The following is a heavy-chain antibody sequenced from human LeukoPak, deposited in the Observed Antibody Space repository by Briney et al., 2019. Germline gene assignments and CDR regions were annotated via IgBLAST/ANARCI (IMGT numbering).Heavy chain of an antibody. CDR3: ARSWFGELHRSDY. Sequence: ASVKVSCKASGYTFTGYYMHWVRQAPGQGLEWMGWMNPNSGNTGYAQKFQGRVTMTRNTSISTAYMELSSLRSEDTAVYYCARSWFGELHRSDYWGQGTLVTVSS. CDR2: MNPNSGNT. J-gene: IGHJ4*02. V-gene: IGHV1-8*02. CDR1: GYTFTGYY. D-gene: IGHD3-10*01.